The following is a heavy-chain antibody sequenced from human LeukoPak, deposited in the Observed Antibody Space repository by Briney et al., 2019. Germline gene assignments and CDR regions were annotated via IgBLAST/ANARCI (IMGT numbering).Heavy chain of an antibody. D-gene: IGHD3-16*02. V-gene: IGHV3-33*06. CDR2: IWYDGSNK. J-gene: IGHJ4*02. CDR3: AKDKNVWGSYRTYYFDY. Sequence: GGSLRLSCAASGFTFSNYGMHWVRQAPGKGLEWVAVIWYDGSNKYYADSVKGRFTISRDNSKNTLYLQMNSLRAEDTAVYYCAKDKNVWGSYRTYYFDYWGQGTLVTV. CDR1: GFTFSNYG.